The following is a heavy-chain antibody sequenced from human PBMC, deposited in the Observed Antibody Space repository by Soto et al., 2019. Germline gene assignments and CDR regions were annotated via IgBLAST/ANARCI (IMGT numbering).Heavy chain of an antibody. CDR3: AKDRGVYCSGGSCYLNWFDP. D-gene: IGHD2-15*01. V-gene: IGHV3-23*01. CDR2: ISGSGFST. J-gene: IGHJ5*02. Sequence: GGSLRLSCAASGFTFSSYAMSWVRQAPGKGLEWVSAISGSGFSTYYADSVKGWFTISRDNSKSTLYLQMNSLRAEDTAVYYCAKDRGVYCSGGSCYLNWFDPWGQGTLVTVSS. CDR1: GFTFSSYA.